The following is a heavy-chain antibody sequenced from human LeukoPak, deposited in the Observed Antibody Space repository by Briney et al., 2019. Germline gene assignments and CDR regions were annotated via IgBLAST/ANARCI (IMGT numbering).Heavy chain of an antibody. V-gene: IGHV3-74*01. J-gene: IGHJ5*02. CDR3: ARDLGQYYDTSDNWFDP. CDR1: GFTFSNYW. D-gene: IGHD3-22*01. Sequence: GSLRLSCAASGFTFSNYWMHWVRQAPGKGLVWVSRINSEGINTSYADSVKGRFTISRDDAKNTLNLQMNSLRAEDTAVYYCARDLGQYYDTSDNWFDPWGQGTLVTVSS. CDR2: INSEGINT.